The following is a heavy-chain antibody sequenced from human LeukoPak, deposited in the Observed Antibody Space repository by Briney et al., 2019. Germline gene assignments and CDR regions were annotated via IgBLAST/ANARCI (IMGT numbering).Heavy chain of an antibody. J-gene: IGHJ6*02. V-gene: IGHV1-2*06. CDR2: INPNSGGT. CDR1: GYTFTGYY. D-gene: IGHD3-10*01. Sequence: ASVKVSCKASGYTFTGYYMHWVRQAPGQGLEWMGRINPNSGGTNYAQKFQGRVTMTRDTSISTAYMELSRLRSDDTAVYYCARGVVGFGESPRLYYYYYGMDVWGQGTTVTVSS. CDR3: ARGVVGFGESPRLYYYYYGMDV.